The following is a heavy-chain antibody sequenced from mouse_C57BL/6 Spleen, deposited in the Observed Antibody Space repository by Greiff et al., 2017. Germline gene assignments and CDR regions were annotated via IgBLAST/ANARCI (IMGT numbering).Heavy chain of an antibody. Sequence: QVQLQQPGAELVRPGSSVKLSCKASGYTFTSYWMDWVKQRPGQGLEWIGNIYPSDSETHYNQKFKDKATLTVDKSSSTAYMQLSSLTSEDSAVYYCARSGGYYGSSYYAMDYWGQGTSVTVSS. J-gene: IGHJ4*01. CDR2: IYPSDSET. CDR1: GYTFTSYW. CDR3: ARSGGYYGSSYYAMDY. V-gene: IGHV1-61*01. D-gene: IGHD1-1*01.